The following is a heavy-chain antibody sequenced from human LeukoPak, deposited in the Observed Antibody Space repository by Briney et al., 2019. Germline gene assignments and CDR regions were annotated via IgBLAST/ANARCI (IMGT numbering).Heavy chain of an antibody. CDR1: GYSISSGYY. V-gene: IGHV4-38-2*02. CDR3: ARVGGDYVTPPFDY. J-gene: IGHJ4*02. CDR2: IYHSGST. Sequence: SETLSLICTVSGYSISSGYYWGWIRQPPGKGLEWIGSIYHSGSTYYNPSLKSRVAISVDTSKNQFSLKLSSVTAADTAVYYCARVGGDYVTPPFDYWGQGTLVTVSS. D-gene: IGHD4-17*01.